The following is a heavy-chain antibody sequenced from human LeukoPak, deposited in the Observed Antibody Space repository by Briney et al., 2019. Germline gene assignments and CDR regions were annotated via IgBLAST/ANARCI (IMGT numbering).Heavy chain of an antibody. V-gene: IGHV4-59*01. Sequence: SETLSLTCTVSGGSISSYYWSWIRQPPGKGLEWIGYIYYSGSTHYNPSLKSRVTISVDTSKTPFSLQLSSVTAADTAVYSCAGDGRAYYDFWSGYFHYDAFAICGQATMVTVSS. D-gene: IGHD3-3*01. CDR1: GGSISSYY. CDR3: AGDGRAYYDFWSGYFHYDAFAI. J-gene: IGHJ3*02. CDR2: IYYSGST.